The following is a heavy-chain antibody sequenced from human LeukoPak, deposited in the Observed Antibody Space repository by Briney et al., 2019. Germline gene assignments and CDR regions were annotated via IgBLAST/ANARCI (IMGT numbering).Heavy chain of an antibody. V-gene: IGHV5-51*01. CDR1: GYNFATYW. D-gene: IGHD3-9*01. CDR2: IYPGDSDT. J-gene: IGHJ3*02. Sequence: LGESLKISCKASGYNFATYWIGWVRQMPEKDRESIGIIYPGDSDTRYSPSFQGHVTISTDRSISTAYLQWSSLKVLFFEQKSASELLPGYYMGSAFDIWGQGTMVTVSS. CDR3: SELLPGYYMGSAFDI.